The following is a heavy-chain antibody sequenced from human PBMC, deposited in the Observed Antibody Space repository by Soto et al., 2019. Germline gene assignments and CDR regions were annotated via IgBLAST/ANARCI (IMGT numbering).Heavy chain of an antibody. D-gene: IGHD3-22*01. V-gene: IGHV4-59*08. Sequence: SETLSLTCTVSGGSISSYYWSWIRQPPGKGLEWIGYIYYSGSTNYNPSLKSRVTISVDTSKNQFSLKLSSVTAADTAVYYCARHRYYYDSSGYLNWFDPWGQGTLVTVSS. CDR3: ARHRYYYDSSGYLNWFDP. J-gene: IGHJ5*02. CDR2: IYYSGST. CDR1: GGSISSYY.